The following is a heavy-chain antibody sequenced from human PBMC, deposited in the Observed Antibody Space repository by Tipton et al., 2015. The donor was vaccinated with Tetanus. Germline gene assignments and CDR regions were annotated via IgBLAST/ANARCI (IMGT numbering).Heavy chain of an antibody. Sequence: TLSLTCTVSGASISSSRRFDCGWIRQPPGKGLEWIGTISYSGSTSYSPSFKSRVTISVDTPKNQFSLDLTSVTAADTGVYYCAGSQWLDGFIFDYWGQGSLVPVAS. J-gene: IGHJ4*02. CDR1: GASISSSRRFD. D-gene: IGHD6-19*01. V-gene: IGHV4-39*07. CDR2: ISYSGST. CDR3: AGSQWLDGFIFDY.